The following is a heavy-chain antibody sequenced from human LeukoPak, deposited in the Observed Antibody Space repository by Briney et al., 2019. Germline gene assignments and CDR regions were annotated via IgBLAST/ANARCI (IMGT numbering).Heavy chain of an antibody. CDR3: AKTGYSGSAYGTWYFDY. CDR2: IRYDGSNE. D-gene: IGHD5-12*01. J-gene: IGHJ4*02. CDR1: GFTFSSNG. Sequence: PGGSLRLSCATSGFTFSSNGLHWVRQAPGKGLEWVAFIRYDGSNEYYADSVKGRFTISRDNSKNTLYLQMNSLRTEDTAEYYCAKTGYSGSAYGTWYFDYWGQGTLVTVSS. V-gene: IGHV3-30*02.